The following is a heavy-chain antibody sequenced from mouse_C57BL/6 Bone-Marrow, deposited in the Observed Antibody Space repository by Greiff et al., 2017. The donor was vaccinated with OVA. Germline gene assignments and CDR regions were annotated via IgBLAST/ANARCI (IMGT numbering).Heavy chain of an antibody. Sequence: QVQLQQSGAELVRPGASVKLSCKASGYTFTDYYINWVKQRPGQGLEWIARIYPGSGNTYYNEKFKGKATLTAEKSSSTAYMQLSSLTSEDSAVYFCARGGPFDYWGQGTTLTVSS. CDR1: GYTFTDYY. CDR2: IYPGSGNT. V-gene: IGHV1-76*01. CDR3: ARGGPFDY. J-gene: IGHJ2*01.